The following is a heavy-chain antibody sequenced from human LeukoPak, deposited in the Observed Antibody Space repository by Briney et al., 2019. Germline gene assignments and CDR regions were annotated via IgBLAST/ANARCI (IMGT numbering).Heavy chain of an antibody. CDR1: GGSFSGYY. Sequence: SETLSLTCAVYGGSFSGYYWSWIRQPPGKGLEWIGEINHSGSTNYNPSLKSRVTISVDTSKNQFSLKLSSVTAADTAVYYCGRVRGYSYGPWYGMGVWGQGTTVTVSS. CDR3: GRVRGYSYGPWYGMGV. J-gene: IGHJ6*02. D-gene: IGHD5-18*01. V-gene: IGHV4-34*01. CDR2: INHSGST.